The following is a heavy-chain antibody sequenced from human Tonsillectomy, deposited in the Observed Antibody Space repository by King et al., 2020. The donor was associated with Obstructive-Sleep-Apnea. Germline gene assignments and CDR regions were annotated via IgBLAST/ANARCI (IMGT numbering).Heavy chain of an antibody. CDR1: GYSFTSYW. Sequence: VQLVESGAEVKKPGESLRISCKGSGYSFTSYWINWVRQMPGKGLEWMGRIDPSDSYTNYSPSFQGHVTISADKSLSTAYLQWSSLKASDTAMYYCARHSTTVVTLVGGMDVWGQGTTVTVSS. CDR3: ARHSTTVVTLVGGMDV. D-gene: IGHD4-23*01. V-gene: IGHV5-10-1*03. J-gene: IGHJ6*02. CDR2: IDPSDSYT.